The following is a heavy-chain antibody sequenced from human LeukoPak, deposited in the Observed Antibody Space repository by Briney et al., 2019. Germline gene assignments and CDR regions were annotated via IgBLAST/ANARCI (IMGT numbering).Heavy chain of an antibody. Sequence: ASVKVSCKASGYTFTSYYMHWVRQAPGQGLEWMGIINPSGGSTSYAQKFQGRVTMTRDTSTSTVYMELSSLRSEDTAVYYCARVSRLVAASGSYYDYWGQGTLVTVSS. V-gene: IGHV1-46*01. CDR1: GYTFTSYY. CDR2: INPSGGST. D-gene: IGHD1-26*01. J-gene: IGHJ4*02. CDR3: ARVSRLVAASGSYYDY.